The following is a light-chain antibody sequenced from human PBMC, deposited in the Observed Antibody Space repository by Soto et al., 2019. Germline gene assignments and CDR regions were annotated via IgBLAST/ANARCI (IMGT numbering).Light chain of an antibody. J-gene: IGKJ4*01. CDR2: GAS. CDR3: QQYDSSPT. Sequence: EMVMTQSPASLSLSPGERCTLSCRASQSVSSNLAWYQQKPGQAPRLLIYGASTRATGIPARFSGSGSGTEFTLTINSLQSEDSAVYYCQQYDSSPTFGGGTKVDIK. CDR1: QSVSSN. V-gene: IGKV3-15*01.